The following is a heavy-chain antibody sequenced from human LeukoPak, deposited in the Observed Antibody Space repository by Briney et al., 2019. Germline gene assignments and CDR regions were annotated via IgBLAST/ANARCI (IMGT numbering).Heavy chain of an antibody. CDR2: IYYSGST. CDR3: ARASGSWRWPGYFDL. V-gene: IGHV4-59*01. D-gene: IGHD6-13*01. Sequence: PSETLSLTCTVSGGSISSYYWSWIRQPPGKGLEWIGYIYYSGSTNYNPSLKSRVTISVDTSKNQFSLKLSSVTAADTAVYYCARASGSWRWPGYFDLWGRGTLVTVPS. J-gene: IGHJ2*01. CDR1: GGSISSYY.